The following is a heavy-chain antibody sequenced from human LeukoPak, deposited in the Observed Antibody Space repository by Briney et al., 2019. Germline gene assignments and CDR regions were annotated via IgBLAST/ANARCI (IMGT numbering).Heavy chain of an antibody. Sequence: GESLKISCKGSGYSFSNYWIDWVRQMPGKGLEWIGIVHPGDSNIKYSPSFQGQVTISADKSISTAYQQWSSLKASDTAMYYCARALYGYGMDVWGQGTTVTVSS. CDR2: VHPGDSNI. CDR3: ARALYGYGMDV. J-gene: IGHJ6*02. CDR1: GYSFSNYW. V-gene: IGHV5-51*01. D-gene: IGHD2-15*01.